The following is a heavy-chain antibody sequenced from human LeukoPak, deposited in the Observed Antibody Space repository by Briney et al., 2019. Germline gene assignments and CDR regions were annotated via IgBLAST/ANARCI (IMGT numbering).Heavy chain of an antibody. D-gene: IGHD2-15*01. Sequence: PGGSLRLSCAASGSTFSLYWMSWVRQAPGKGLEWVANIKQEGSEKYYVDSVKGRFTISRDNAKNSMYLQMNSLRDEDTAVYYCARDKSAFCSGGTCYPDVWGQGTTVTVSS. CDR1: GSTFSLYW. V-gene: IGHV3-7*05. CDR3: ARDKSAFCSGGTCYPDV. CDR2: IKQEGSEK. J-gene: IGHJ6*02.